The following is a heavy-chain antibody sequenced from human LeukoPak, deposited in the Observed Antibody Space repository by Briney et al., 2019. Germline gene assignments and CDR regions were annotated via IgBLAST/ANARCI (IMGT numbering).Heavy chain of an antibody. V-gene: IGHV4-38-2*02. J-gene: IGHJ4*02. CDR1: GYSIGSGYY. CDR3: ARDHGGWFPFDY. Sequence: SETLSLTCTVSGYSIGSGYYWGWIRQPPGEGLGWIGGIYTSGSTNYNPSLKTRVTMSVDTSKNQFSLKLSSVTAADTAVYYCARDHGGWFPFDYWGQGTLVTVSS. D-gene: IGHD6-19*01. CDR2: IYTSGST.